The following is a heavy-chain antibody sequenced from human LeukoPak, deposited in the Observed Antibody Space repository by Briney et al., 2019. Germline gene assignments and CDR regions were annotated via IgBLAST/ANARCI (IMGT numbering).Heavy chain of an antibody. CDR3: ARVGDSSGWQYYLDY. V-gene: IGHV3-48*01. CDR1: GFTFSSYS. J-gene: IGHJ4*02. Sequence: GGSLRLSCAASGFTFSSYSMNWVRQAPGKGLEWVSYISSSSSTMYYADSVKGRFTISRDNAKNSLYLQMNSLRAEDTAVYYCARVGDSSGWQYYLDYWGQGTLVTVSS. D-gene: IGHD6-19*01. CDR2: ISSSSSTM.